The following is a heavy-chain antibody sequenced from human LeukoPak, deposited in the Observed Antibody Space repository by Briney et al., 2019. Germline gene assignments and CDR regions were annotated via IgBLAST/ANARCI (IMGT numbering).Heavy chain of an antibody. J-gene: IGHJ4*02. V-gene: IGHV3-73*01. Sequence: GGSLRLSCATSGFSISASAMHWVRQASGKGLEWISRVRTKTNNYATAYAASVKGRFTISRDDPKNTAYLQMNSLKTEDTAVYYCTTDSSSWYWDYWGQGTLVTVSS. CDR1: GFSISASA. CDR2: VRTKTNNYAT. CDR3: TTDSSSWYWDY. D-gene: IGHD6-13*01.